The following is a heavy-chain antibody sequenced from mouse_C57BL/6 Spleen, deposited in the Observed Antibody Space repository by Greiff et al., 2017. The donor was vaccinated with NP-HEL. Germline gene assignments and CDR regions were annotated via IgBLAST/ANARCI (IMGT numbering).Heavy chain of an antibody. V-gene: IGHV1-78*01. CDR1: GYTFTDHT. Sequence: QVQLQQSDAELVKPGASVKISCKVSGYTFTDHTIHWMKQRPEQGLEWIGYIYPRDGSTKYNEKFKGKATLTADKSSSTAYMQLNSLTSEDSAVYFCARMGPIYYYGSSYWYFDVWGTGTTVTVSS. J-gene: IGHJ1*03. CDR3: ARMGPIYYYGSSYWYFDV. CDR2: IYPRDGST. D-gene: IGHD1-1*01.